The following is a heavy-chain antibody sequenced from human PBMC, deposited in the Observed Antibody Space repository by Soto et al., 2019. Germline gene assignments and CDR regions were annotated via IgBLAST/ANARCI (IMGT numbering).Heavy chain of an antibody. V-gene: IGHV3-30*18. CDR2: ISYDGSNK. D-gene: IGHD5-12*01. CDR3: AKDVFKLLLRYYYGMDV. CDR1: GFTFSSYG. J-gene: IGHJ6*02. Sequence: QVQLVESGGGVVQPGRSLRLSCAASGFTFSSYGMHWVRQAPGKGLEWVAVISYDGSNKYYADSVKGRFTISRDNSKNTLYLQMNSLRAEDTAVYYCAKDVFKLLLRYYYGMDVWGQGTTVTVSS.